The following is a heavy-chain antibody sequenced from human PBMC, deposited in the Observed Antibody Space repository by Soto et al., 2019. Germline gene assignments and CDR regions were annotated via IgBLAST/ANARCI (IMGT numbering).Heavy chain of an antibody. V-gene: IGHV1-18*01. J-gene: IGHJ3*02. CDR3: AREESTFPSDAFYI. D-gene: IGHD3-10*01. Sequence: ASVKVSCKASGYTFTSYVISWVRQAPGQGLEWMGWISAYNGNTNYAQKLQGRVTMTTDTSTSTAYMELRSLRSDDTAVYYCAREESTFPSDAFYIWGQGTMVTVSS. CDR2: ISAYNGNT. CDR1: GYTFTSYV.